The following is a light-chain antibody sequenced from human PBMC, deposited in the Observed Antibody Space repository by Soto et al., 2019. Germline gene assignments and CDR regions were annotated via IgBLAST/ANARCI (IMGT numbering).Light chain of an antibody. CDR3: SSYTIYTTYV. CDR2: GVS. V-gene: IGLV2-14*03. J-gene: IGLJ1*01. CDR1: STDVGAHDF. Sequence: QSVLTQPASVSGSPGQSITISCTGTSTDVGAHDFVSWYQHHPGKAPKLMIYGVSDRPSGVSDRFSGPKSANTASLTISGLQPEDEADYYRSSYTIYTTYVFGTGTKVTVL.